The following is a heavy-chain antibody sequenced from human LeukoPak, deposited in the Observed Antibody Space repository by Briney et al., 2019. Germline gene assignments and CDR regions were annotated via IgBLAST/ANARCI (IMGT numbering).Heavy chain of an antibody. Sequence: PSESLSLTCTVSGGSVSSTTYYWSWIRQPPGKGLEWIASINYSGSTYYNPSLKSRVTISVDTSENQFSLKLSSVTAADTAVYYCARYVVYGSGKYYFDYWGQGTLVTVSS. J-gene: IGHJ4*02. V-gene: IGHV4-39*01. CDR2: INYSGST. D-gene: IGHD3-10*01. CDR3: ARYVVYGSGKYYFDY. CDR1: GGSVSSTTYY.